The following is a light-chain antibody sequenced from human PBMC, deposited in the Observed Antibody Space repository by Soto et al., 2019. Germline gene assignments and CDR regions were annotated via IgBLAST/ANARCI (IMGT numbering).Light chain of an antibody. V-gene: IGKV3-15*01. Sequence: EIVMTQSPATLSVSPGERATLSCRASQSVSSNLAWYQQKPGQAPRLLIYGASTRATGIPARFSGSGSGTEFTLTIGSLQSGDFAVYYCQQYNNWQTFGQGTKVEIK. CDR3: QQYNNWQT. J-gene: IGKJ1*01. CDR2: GAS. CDR1: QSVSSN.